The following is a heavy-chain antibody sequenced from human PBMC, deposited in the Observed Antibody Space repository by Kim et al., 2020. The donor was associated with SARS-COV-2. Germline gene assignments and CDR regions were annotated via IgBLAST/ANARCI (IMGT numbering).Heavy chain of an antibody. V-gene: IGHV1-3*01. CDR3: ARGITMVRGVTRYNWFDP. J-gene: IGHJ5*02. CDR2: INAGNGNT. Sequence: ASVKVYCKASGYTFTSYAMHWVRQAPGQRLEWMGWINAGNGNTKYSQKFQGRVTITRDTSASTAYMELSSLRSEDTAVYYCARGITMVRGVTRYNWFDPWVQGTLVTVSS. D-gene: IGHD3-10*01. CDR1: GYTFTSYA.